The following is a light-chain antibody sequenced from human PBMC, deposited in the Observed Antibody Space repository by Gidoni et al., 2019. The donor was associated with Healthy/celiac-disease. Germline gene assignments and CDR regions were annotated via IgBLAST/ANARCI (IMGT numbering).Light chain of an antibody. Sequence: EIVLTPSPATLSLSPGERATLSCRASQSVSSYLAWYQQKPGQAPRLLIYDASNRATGLPARFSGSGSGTDVTLTISSLEPEDFAVYYCQQRSNWPSITFGQGTRLEIK. J-gene: IGKJ5*01. CDR2: DAS. V-gene: IGKV3-11*01. CDR1: QSVSSY. CDR3: QQRSNWPSIT.